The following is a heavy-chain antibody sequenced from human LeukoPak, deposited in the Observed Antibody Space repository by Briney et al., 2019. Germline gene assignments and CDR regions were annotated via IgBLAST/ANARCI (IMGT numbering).Heavy chain of an antibody. CDR1: GFTFSNYW. D-gene: IGHD5-18*01. V-gene: IGHV3-7*03. CDR3: AKMARYSYVGVYYFDY. J-gene: IGHJ4*02. Sequence: GGSLRLSCAASGFTFSNYWMSWVRQPPGKGLEGVANIKQDGSEKYYVDSVKGRFTISRENAKNSLYLQMNSLRAEDTAVYYCAKMARYSYVGVYYFDYWGQGTLVTVSS. CDR2: IKQDGSEK.